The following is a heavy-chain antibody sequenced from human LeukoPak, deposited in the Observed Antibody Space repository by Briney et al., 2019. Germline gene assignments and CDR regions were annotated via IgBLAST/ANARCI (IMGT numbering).Heavy chain of an antibody. V-gene: IGHV3-9*01. CDR2: ISWNSGSI. J-gene: IGHJ6*03. D-gene: IGHD2-2*01. CDR1: GFTFDDYA. CDR3: AKNGPAMQAYYYYYMDV. Sequence: GRSLRLSCAASGFTFDDYAMHWVRQAPGRGLEWVSGISWNSGSIGYADSVKGRFTISRDNAKHSLYLQMNSLRAEDTALYYCAKNGPAMQAYYYYYMDVWGKGTTVTVSS.